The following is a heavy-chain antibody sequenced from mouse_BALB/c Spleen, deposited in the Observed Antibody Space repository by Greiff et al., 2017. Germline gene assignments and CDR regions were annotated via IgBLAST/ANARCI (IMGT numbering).Heavy chain of an antibody. CDR1: GFNIKDYY. D-gene: IGHD2-3*01. CDR3: IYDGPLAY. J-gene: IGHJ3*01. V-gene: IGHV14-4*02. Sequence: EVQRVESGAELVRSGASVKLSCTASGFNIKDYYMHWVKQRPEQGLEWIGWIDPENGDTEYAPKFQGKATMTADTSSNTAYLQLSSLTSEDTAVYYCIYDGPLAYWGQGTLVTVSA. CDR2: IDPENGDT.